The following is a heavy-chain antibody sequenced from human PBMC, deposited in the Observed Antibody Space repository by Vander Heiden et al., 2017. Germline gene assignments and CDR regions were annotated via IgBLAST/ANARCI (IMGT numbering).Heavy chain of an antibody. CDR1: GFTFTNHW. Sequence: EVQLVESGGGLVQPGASLRLSCAASGFTFTNHWMHWFRQAPGEGLVWLSRINRDGTRTTHRDSVKGRFTISRDNARNTLYQQMNSLRVEDTAVYFCARGGTAPIYDPNWFDPWGQGTLLTVSS. V-gene: IGHV3-74*03. D-gene: IGHD2-21*02. CDR3: ARGGTAPIYDPNWFDP. J-gene: IGHJ5*02. CDR2: INRDGTRT.